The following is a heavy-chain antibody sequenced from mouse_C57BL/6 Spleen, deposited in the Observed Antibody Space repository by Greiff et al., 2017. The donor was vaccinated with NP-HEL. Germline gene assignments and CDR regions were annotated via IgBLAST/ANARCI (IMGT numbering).Heavy chain of an antibody. CDR1: GFTFSSYA. CDR2: ISDGGSYT. Sequence: EVNVVESGGGLVKPGGSLKLSCAASGFTFSSYAMSWVRQTPEKRLEWVATISDGGSYTYYPDNVQGRFTISRDNAKNNLYLQMSHLKSEDTAIYYCAREGAYYYGSSEDYAMDYWGQGTSVTVSS. D-gene: IGHD1-1*01. CDR3: AREGAYYYGSSEDYAMDY. J-gene: IGHJ4*01. V-gene: IGHV5-4*01.